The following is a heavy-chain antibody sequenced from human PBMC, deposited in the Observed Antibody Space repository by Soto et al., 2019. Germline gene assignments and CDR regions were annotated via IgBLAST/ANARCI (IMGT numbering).Heavy chain of an antibody. Sequence: QVQLVESGGGVVQPGRSLRLSCAASGFTFSSYGMNWVRQAPGKGLAGVGVISVDGSNIYYEDSVRGPFTVSRANSKNTLYVQMNGLRAKDTAIYYCAKAKDSGGNDFRVDYWGQGTLVTVSS. CDR3: AKAKDSGGNDFRVDY. J-gene: IGHJ4*02. V-gene: IGHV3-30*18. CDR2: ISVDGSNI. CDR1: GFTFSSYG. D-gene: IGHD5-12*01.